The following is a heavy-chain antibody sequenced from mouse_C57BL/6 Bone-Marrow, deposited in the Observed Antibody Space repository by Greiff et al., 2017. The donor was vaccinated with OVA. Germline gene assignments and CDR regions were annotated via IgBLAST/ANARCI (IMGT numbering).Heavy chain of an antibody. CDR1: GYTFTGYW. D-gene: IGHD2-2*01. CDR3: ARVGIWLRRDPFDWYFDV. V-gene: IGHV1-9*01. CDR2: ILPGSGST. Sequence: QVQLQQSGAELMKPGASVKLSCKATGYTFTGYWIEWVKQRPGHGLEWIGEILPGSGSTNYNEKFKGKATFTADTSSNTAYMQLSSLTTEDSAMYYCARVGIWLRRDPFDWYFDVWGTGTTVTVSS. J-gene: IGHJ1*03.